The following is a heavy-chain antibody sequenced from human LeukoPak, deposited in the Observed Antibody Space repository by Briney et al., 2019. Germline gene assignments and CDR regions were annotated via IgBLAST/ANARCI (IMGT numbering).Heavy chain of an antibody. J-gene: IGHJ4*02. CDR3: ARDSICIGGSCYSDY. Sequence: LTGGSLRLSCAASGFSVSGNYMSWVRQAPGKGLEWVSAIYGGGSTYYADSVKGRFTISRDSSKNTLFLQMNSLRAEDTAVYYCARDSICIGGSCYSDYWGQGTLVTVPS. CDR2: IYGGGST. D-gene: IGHD2-15*01. CDR1: GFSVSGNY. V-gene: IGHV3-53*01.